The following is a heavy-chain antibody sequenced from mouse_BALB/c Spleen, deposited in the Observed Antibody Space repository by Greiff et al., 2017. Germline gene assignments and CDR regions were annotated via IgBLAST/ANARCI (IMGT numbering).Heavy chain of an antibody. CDR1: GFTFSSYT. Sequence: EVQGVESGGGLVQPGGSLKLSCAASGFTFSSYTMSWVRQTPEKRLEWVAYISNGGGSTYYPDTVKGRFTISRDNAKNTLYLQMSSLKSEDTAMYYCARRNGGFAYWGQGTLVTVSA. V-gene: IGHV5-12-2*01. CDR3: ARRNGGFAY. CDR2: ISNGGGST. J-gene: IGHJ3*01.